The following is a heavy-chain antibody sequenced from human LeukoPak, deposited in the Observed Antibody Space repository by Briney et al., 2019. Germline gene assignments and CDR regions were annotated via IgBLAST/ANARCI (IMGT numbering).Heavy chain of an antibody. V-gene: IGHV4-4*07. CDR1: GGSISSYY. D-gene: IGHD3-10*02. CDR2: IYTSGST. J-gene: IGHJ6*02. Sequence: SETLSLTCTVSGGSISSYYWSWIRQSAGKGLEWIGRIYTSGSTNYNPSLKSRVTMSVDTSKNQFSLKLSSVTAADTAVYYCARDLFSSSYYYYGMDVWGQGTTVTVSS. CDR3: ARDLFSSSYYYYGMDV.